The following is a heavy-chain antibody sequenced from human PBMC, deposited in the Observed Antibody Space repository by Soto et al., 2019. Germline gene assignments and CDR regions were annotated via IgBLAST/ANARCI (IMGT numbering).Heavy chain of an antibody. V-gene: IGHV1-2*02. D-gene: IGHD3-9*01. CDR1: VYILTSYH. Sequence: SVKVSCKSSVYILTSYHIHLVRQAPGRGLEWMGWINPNSGDTEYAQNFQGRVTMTRDTSFNLVYMEMSGLMSDDTAVYYCARDARGTRGFDEMDIWGQGTTVTVSS. CDR3: ARDARGTRGFDEMDI. J-gene: IGHJ6*02. CDR2: INPNSGDT.